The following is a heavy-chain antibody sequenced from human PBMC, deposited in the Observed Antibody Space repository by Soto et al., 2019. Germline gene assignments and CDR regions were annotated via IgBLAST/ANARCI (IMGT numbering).Heavy chain of an antibody. CDR3: ARSPPDNPFDI. D-gene: IGHD2-15*01. V-gene: IGHV3-21*01. J-gene: IGHJ3*02. Sequence: GGSLRLSCAASGFTFTTYTMNWVRQAPGKGLEWVSSISAGGRSIFYADSMKGRSTVSRDNAKSSLYLQMNSLRADDTAVYYCARSPPDNPFDIWGQGTMVTVSS. CDR2: ISAGGRSI. CDR1: GFTFTTYT.